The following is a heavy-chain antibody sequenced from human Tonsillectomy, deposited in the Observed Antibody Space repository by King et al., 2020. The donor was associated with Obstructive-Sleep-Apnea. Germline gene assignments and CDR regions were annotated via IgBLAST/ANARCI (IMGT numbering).Heavy chain of an antibody. D-gene: IGHD2-15*01. J-gene: IGHJ6*04. Sequence: VQLVESGGGLVKPGESLRISCAASGFTLTDAWMTWVRQLPGQGLEWVGRMRSKTDGGTTDYAAPVKDRFSISTDDSKNTLYLQMNSLKSEDTAVYYCNTADCRLDYYNYYDMDVWGKGTTVTVSS. CDR2: MRSKTDGGTT. V-gene: IGHV3-15*01. CDR1: GFTLTDAW. CDR3: NTADCRLDYYNYYDMDV.